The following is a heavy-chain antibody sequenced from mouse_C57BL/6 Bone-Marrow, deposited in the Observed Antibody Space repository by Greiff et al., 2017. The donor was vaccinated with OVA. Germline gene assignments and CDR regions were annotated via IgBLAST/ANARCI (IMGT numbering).Heavy chain of an antibody. V-gene: IGHV3-6*01. J-gene: IGHJ1*03. D-gene: IGHD4-1*02. CDR1: GYSITSCYY. CDR3: AREGNWDWYFDV. Sequence: VQLKESGPGLVKPSQSLSLTCSVTGYSITSCYYWYWIRQFPGNKLEWMGYISYDGSNNYNPSFKNRISITRDTSKNQFILKLNSVTTEYTATYDCAREGNWDWYFDVWGTGTTVTVSS. CDR2: ISYDGSN.